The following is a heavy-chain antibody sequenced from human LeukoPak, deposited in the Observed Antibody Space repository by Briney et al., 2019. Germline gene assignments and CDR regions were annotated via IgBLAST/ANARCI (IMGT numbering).Heavy chain of an antibody. CDR3: ATHGYYYDSSGYYYFQH. J-gene: IGHJ1*01. D-gene: IGHD3-22*01. Sequence: SETLSLTCTVSGGSVSSGSFFWSWIRQPPGKGLEWIGYIFYNGETNYNPSLKSRLTLSVDASKNQFSLKLSSVTAADTAVYYCATHGYYYDSSGYYYFQHWGQGTLVTVSS. CDR2: IFYNGET. V-gene: IGHV4-61*01. CDR1: GGSVSSGSFF.